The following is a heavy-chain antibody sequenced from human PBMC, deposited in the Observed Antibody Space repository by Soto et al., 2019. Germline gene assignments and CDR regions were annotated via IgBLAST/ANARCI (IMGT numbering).Heavy chain of an antibody. V-gene: IGHV1-2*04. CDR2: INPNSGGT. CDR1: GYTFTGYY. CDR3: ARGITTPKSDAFDI. J-gene: IGHJ3*02. Sequence: ASVKVSCKASGYTFTGYYMHWVRQAPGQGLEWMGWINPNSGGTDYAQKFQGWVTMTRDTSISTAYMELSRLRSDGTAVYYCARGITTPKSDAFDIWGQGTMVTVSS. D-gene: IGHD3-10*01.